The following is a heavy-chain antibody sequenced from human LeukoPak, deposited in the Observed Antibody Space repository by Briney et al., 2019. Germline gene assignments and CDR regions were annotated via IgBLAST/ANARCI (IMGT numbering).Heavy chain of an antibody. J-gene: IGHJ4*02. CDR3: ARDRYCSSTSCYGTFDY. V-gene: IGHV3-11*01. CDR1: GLSFSDFY. CDR2: ISSSDDTI. D-gene: IGHD2-2*01. Sequence: GGSLRLSCAASGLSFSDFYMSWIRQAPGMGLEWVSYISSSDDTIYYADSVKGRFTISRDNAKNALYLQMNSLRAEDTAVYYCARDRYCSSTSCYGTFDYWGQGTLVTVSS.